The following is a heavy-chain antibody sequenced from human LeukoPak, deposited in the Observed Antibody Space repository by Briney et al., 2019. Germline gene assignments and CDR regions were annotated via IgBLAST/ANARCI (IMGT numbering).Heavy chain of an antibody. CDR1: GGFINSYY. J-gene: IGHJ4*02. D-gene: IGHD6-25*01. CDR3: ARGGSVWEY. Sequence: PSVTVSLTCTVSGGFINSYYWSWIRQPPGKGLEWIGYVYYSGTTSYNPSLKSRVTISVDTSKNQFSLRLTSVTAADTAVYYCARGGSVWEYWGQGTLVTVSS. V-gene: IGHV4-59*01. CDR2: VYYSGTT.